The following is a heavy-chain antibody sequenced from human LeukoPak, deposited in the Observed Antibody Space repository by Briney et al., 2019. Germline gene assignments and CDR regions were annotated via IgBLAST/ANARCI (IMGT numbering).Heavy chain of an antibody. CDR2: IIPILGIA. J-gene: IGHJ4*02. V-gene: IGHV1-69*04. Sequence: GASVKVSCKASGGTFSSYAISWVRQAPGQGLEWMGRIIPILGIANYAQKFQGRVTITADKSTSTAYMELSSLRSEDTAVYYCARVEDGYNFDYWGQGTLVTVSS. CDR1: GGTFSSYA. D-gene: IGHD5-24*01. CDR3: ARVEDGYNFDY.